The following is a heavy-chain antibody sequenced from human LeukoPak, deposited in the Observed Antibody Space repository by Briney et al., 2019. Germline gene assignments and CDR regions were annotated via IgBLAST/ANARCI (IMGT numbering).Heavy chain of an antibody. CDR3: AREAYYDSSGYYYEWFDP. Sequence: ASVKVSCKASGYTFTSYGISWVRQAPGQGLEWMGWISAYNGNTNYAQKLQGRVTMTTDTSTSTAYMELRSLRSDDTAVYYCAREAYYDSSGYYYEWFDPWGQGTLVTVSS. V-gene: IGHV1-18*01. CDR1: GYTFTSYG. J-gene: IGHJ5*02. CDR2: ISAYNGNT. D-gene: IGHD3-22*01.